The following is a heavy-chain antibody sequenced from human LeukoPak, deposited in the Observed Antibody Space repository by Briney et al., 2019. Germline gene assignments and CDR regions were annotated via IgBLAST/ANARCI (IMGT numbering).Heavy chain of an antibody. J-gene: IGHJ6*02. CDR2: IYPGDSDT. Sequence: GESLKISCKGSGYSFTSYWIGWVRQMPGKGLEWMGIIYPGDSDTRYSPSFQGQVTISADKPISTAYLQWSSLKASDTAMYYGARVLGYCSSTSCYVGWEYYYYYGMDVWGQGTTVTVSS. CDR3: ARVLGYCSSTSCYVGWEYYYYYGMDV. CDR1: GYSFTSYW. D-gene: IGHD2-2*01. V-gene: IGHV5-51*04.